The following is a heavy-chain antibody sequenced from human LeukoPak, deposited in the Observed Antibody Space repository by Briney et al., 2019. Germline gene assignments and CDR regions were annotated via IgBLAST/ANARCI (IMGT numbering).Heavy chain of an antibody. V-gene: IGHV1-2*02. CDR1: GYTFTGFY. CDR2: INPYSGDT. J-gene: IGHJ6*02. CDR3: ARGVPWRGFDSLSNSNFYYGLDV. Sequence: ASVRVSCKASGYTFTGFYLHWVRQAPGQGLEWMGWINPYSGDTSYAQKFRGRVTLTTDTSISTAYIELSRLKSDDTAVLYCARGVPWRGFDSLSNSNFYYGLDVWGRGTAVTVSS. D-gene: IGHD3-9*01.